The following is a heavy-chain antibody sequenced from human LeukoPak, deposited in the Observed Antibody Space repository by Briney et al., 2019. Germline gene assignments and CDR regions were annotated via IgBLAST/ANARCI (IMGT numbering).Heavy chain of an antibody. CDR2: ISTDGISK. CDR3: AKGSSAGRPYFFDS. V-gene: IGHV3-23*01. D-gene: IGHD2-15*01. CDR1: GFTFTNYA. J-gene: IGHJ4*02. Sequence: GGSLRLSCATSGFTFTNYAMSWVRQAPGMGLEWVSAISTDGISKYHADSVKGRFTISRDNSKNTLYLQVNSLRAEDTAIYYCAKGSSAGRPYFFDSWGQGTQVTVSS.